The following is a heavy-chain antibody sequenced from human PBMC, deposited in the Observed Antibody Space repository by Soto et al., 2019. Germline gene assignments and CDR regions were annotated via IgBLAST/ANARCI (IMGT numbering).Heavy chain of an antibody. D-gene: IGHD3-3*01. J-gene: IGHJ6*02. CDR1: GFTFTSYA. CDR2: ISNDGSNY. V-gene: IGHV3-30-3*01. CDR3: ARGTTLAIFDYGMDV. Sequence: GGSLRLSCAASGFTFTSYAMHWVRQAPGKGLEWVAVISNDGSNYYYADSVRGRFTISRDNTKNTLFLQMSSLRGEDSCVYYCARGTTLAIFDYGMDVWGQGTTVTVSS.